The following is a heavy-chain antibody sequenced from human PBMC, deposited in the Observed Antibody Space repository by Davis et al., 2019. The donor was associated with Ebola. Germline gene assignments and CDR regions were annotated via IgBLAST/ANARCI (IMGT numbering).Heavy chain of an antibody. Sequence: GSLRLSCAVSGFTVGSKYMNWVRQAPGKGLDWVSVIYSVGTTYYADSVKGRFTISRDNAKNSLYLQMNNLRTEDTAVYYCATRLECTKGECSGYYYMNVWGKGTTVTVSS. V-gene: IGHV3-53*01. CDR1: GFTVGSKY. J-gene: IGHJ6*03. D-gene: IGHD2-8*01. CDR2: IYSVGTT. CDR3: ATRLECTKGECSGYYYMNV.